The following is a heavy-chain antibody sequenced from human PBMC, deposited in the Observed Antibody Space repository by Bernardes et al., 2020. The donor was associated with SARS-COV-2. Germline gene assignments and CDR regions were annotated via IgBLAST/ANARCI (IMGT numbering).Heavy chain of an antibody. V-gene: IGHV4-34*01. D-gene: IGHD5-18*01. CDR2: SNHSGST. Sequence: SAPLSLTCAVHGGSFSGYYWSWIRQPPGKGLEWIGESNHSGSTHYNPSLTSRVTISVDTSKNQFSLKLSSVTAADTAVYYCARWGGFTYGSGFDHWGQGTLVTVSS. J-gene: IGHJ4*02. CDR3: ARWGGFTYGSGFDH. CDR1: GGSFSGYY.